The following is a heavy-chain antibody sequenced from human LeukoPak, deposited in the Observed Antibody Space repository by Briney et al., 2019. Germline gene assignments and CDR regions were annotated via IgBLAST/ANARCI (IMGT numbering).Heavy chain of an antibody. J-gene: IGHJ4*02. V-gene: IGHV4-59*01. CDR2: INYSGST. CDR1: GGSISNYH. Sequence: SETLSLTCTVFGGSISNYHWSWIRQPPGKGLEWIGYINYSGSTNFDPSLKSRVTISVDTSKNQLSLKLSSVTAADTAVYYCAREYYYGSGSYYDYWGQGTLVTVSS. D-gene: IGHD3-10*01. CDR3: AREYYYGSGSYYDY.